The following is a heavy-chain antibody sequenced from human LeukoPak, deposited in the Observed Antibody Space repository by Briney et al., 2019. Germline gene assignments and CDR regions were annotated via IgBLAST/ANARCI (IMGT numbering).Heavy chain of an antibody. Sequence: SVKVSCKASGGTFSSYAIGWVRQAPGQGLEWMGGIIPIFGTANYAQKFQGRVTITADESTSTAYMELSSLRSEDTAVYYCARDYSGSYSFDYWGQGTLVTVSS. CDR3: ARDYSGSYSFDY. CDR1: GGTFSSYA. D-gene: IGHD1-26*01. J-gene: IGHJ4*02. V-gene: IGHV1-69*13. CDR2: IIPIFGTA.